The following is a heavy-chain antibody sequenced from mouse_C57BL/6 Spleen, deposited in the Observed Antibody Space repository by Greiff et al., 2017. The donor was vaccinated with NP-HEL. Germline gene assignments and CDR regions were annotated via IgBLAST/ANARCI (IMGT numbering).Heavy chain of an antibody. J-gene: IGHJ4*01. V-gene: IGHV5-17*01. CDR2: ISSGSSTI. CDR1: GFTFSDYG. D-gene: IGHD2-4*01. Sequence: EVHLVESGGGLVKPGGSLKLSCAASGFTFSDYGMHWVRQAPEKGLEWVAYISSGSSTIYYADTVKGRFTISRDNAKNTLFLQMTSLRSEDTAMYYCARGEVDYDYAMDYGGQGTSVTVSS. CDR3: ARGEVDYDYAMDY.